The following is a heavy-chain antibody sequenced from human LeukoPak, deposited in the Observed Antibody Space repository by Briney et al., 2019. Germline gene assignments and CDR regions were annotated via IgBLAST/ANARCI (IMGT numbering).Heavy chain of an antibody. CDR2: INWNGGST. CDR3: AKEWYVGSPPDY. Sequence: PGGSLRLSCAASGFTFDDYGMSWVRQAPGKGLEWVSGINWNGGSTGYADSVKGRFTISRDNSRNTLYLQMTSLRPEDTALYYCAKEWYVGSPPDYWGQGTQVTVSS. D-gene: IGHD3-10*01. CDR1: GFTFDDYG. V-gene: IGHV3-20*04. J-gene: IGHJ4*02.